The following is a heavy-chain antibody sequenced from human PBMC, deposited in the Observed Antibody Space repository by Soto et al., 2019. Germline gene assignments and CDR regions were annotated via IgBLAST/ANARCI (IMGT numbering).Heavy chain of an antibody. CDR2: ISGSGGST. J-gene: IGHJ4*02. CDR1: GFTFSSYA. Sequence: AGGSLRLSCAASGFTFSSYAMSWVRQAPGKGLEWVSGISGSGGSTHYADSVKGRFTISRDNSKNTLYLQMNSLRADDTAFFYCSKGGVGYSYGYYFDYWGQGTLVTVSS. CDR3: SKGGVGYSYGYYFDY. D-gene: IGHD5-18*01. V-gene: IGHV3-23*01.